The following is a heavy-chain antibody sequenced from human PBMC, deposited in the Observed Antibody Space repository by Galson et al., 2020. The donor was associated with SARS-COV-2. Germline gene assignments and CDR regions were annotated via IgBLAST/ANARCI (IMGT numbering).Heavy chain of an antibody. V-gene: IGHV1-8*01. CDR1: GYTFTNYD. D-gene: IGHD5-18*01. Sequence: ASVKVSCKASGYTFTNYDINWVRQATGQGLEWMGWMNPKSGNTGYVQKFHGRVTMTRDTSISTAYLDLSSLTSEDTAVYYCARVWERGFSYGNWFDPGGQGTLVTVYS. J-gene: IGHJ5*02. CDR3: ARVWERGFSYGNWFDP. CDR2: MNPKSGNT.